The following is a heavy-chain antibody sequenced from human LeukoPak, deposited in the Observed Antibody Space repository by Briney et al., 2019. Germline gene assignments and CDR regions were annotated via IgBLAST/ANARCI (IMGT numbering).Heavy chain of an antibody. V-gene: IGHV3-43D*03. D-gene: IGHD3-10*01. CDR2: ISWDAGST. J-gene: IGHJ4*02. CDR3: AKVSEFGELLGPFDY. CDR1: GFTFDDYA. Sequence: GGSLRLSCAASGFTFDDYAMHWVRQAPGKGLEWVSLISWDAGSTYYADSVKGRFTISRDNSKNSLYLQMNSLRAEDTALYYCAKVSEFGELLGPFDYWGQGTLVTVSS.